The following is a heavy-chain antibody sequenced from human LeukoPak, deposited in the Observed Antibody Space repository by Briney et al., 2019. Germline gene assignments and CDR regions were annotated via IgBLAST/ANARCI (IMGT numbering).Heavy chain of an antibody. CDR3: ARGFTVGATGPLDY. J-gene: IGHJ4*02. D-gene: IGHD1-26*01. Sequence: SETLSLTCTVSGGSISSSYWSWIRQPAGKGLEWIGRIYSNGATDCNPSLKSRVTMSVDTSKNHFSLRLSSVTAADTAVYYCARGFTVGATGPLDYWGQGTLVTVSS. CDR1: GGSISSSY. CDR2: IYSNGAT. V-gene: IGHV4-4*07.